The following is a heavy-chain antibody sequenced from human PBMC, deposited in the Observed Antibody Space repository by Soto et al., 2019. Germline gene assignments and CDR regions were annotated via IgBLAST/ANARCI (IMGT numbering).Heavy chain of an antibody. CDR1: GYTFTSYY. CDR2: INPIFGTA. V-gene: IGHV1-69*13. D-gene: IGHD5-18*01. J-gene: IGHJ3*02. CDR3: ARDHRGYSYGPSDAFDI. Sequence: SVKVSCKVSGYTFTSYYMHWVRQAPGQGLEWMGVINPIFGTANYAQKFQGRVTITADESTSTAYMELSSLRSEDTAVYYCARDHRGYSYGPSDAFDIWGQGTMVTVSS.